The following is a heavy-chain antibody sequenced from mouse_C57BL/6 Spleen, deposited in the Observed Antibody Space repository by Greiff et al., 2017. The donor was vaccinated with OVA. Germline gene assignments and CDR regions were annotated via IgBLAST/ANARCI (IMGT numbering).Heavy chain of an antibody. J-gene: IGHJ4*01. V-gene: IGHV2-9-1*01. D-gene: IGHD1-1*01. CDR3: ARKPITTVVAHYAMDY. CDR2: IWTGGGT. Sequence: VQVVESGPGLVAPSQSLSITCTVSGFSLTSYAISWVSQPPGKGLEWLGVIWTGGGTNYNSALQSRLSISQDNSKSQVFLKMNRLQTDDTASYYCARKPITTVVAHYAMDYWGQGTSVTVSS. CDR1: GFSLTSYA.